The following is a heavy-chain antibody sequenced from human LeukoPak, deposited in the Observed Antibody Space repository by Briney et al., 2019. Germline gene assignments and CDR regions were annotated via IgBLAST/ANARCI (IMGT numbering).Heavy chain of an antibody. D-gene: IGHD4-17*01. CDR2: INPNSGST. CDR1: GYTFTGYY. J-gene: IGHJ2*01. CDR3: ARKKHYGDFHFDL. Sequence: SVKVSCNASGYTFTGYYMHWMRQAPGQGLEWMGWINPNSGSTNYAQKFQGRVTMARDTSISTAYMELSRLRSDDTGIYYCARKKHYGDFHFDLWGRGTLVTVPS. V-gene: IGHV1-2*02.